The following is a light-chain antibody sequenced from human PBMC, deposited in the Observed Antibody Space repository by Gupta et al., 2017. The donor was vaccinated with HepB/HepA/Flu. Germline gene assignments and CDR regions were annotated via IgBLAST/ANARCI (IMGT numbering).Light chain of an antibody. J-gene: IGKJ2*01. Sequence: EIVLTQSPGTLSLSPGERASLSCRASQSISYNYLAWYQQKPGRAPRLLIYGASNRRTGVPDRFSGSGSGTDFTLTIGRLEPEDFAVYYCQLDGSSLYTFGQGTKMEIK. CDR3: QLDGSSLYT. V-gene: IGKV3-20*01. CDR1: QSISYNY. CDR2: GAS.